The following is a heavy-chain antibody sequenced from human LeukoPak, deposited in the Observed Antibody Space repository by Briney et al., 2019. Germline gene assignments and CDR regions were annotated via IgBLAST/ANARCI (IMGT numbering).Heavy chain of an antibody. V-gene: IGHV4-39*01. CDR2: INYSGST. J-gene: IGHJ4*02. D-gene: IGHD4-17*01. CDR1: GGSISSNNYY. CDR3: ARNYGDYLFDY. Sequence: SETLALTCTVFGGSISSNNYYWGWTRQPPGKGLEWIGSINYSGSTNYNPSLKSRVTISVDTSKNQFSLKLSSVTAADTAVYYCARNYGDYLFDYWGQGTLVTVSS.